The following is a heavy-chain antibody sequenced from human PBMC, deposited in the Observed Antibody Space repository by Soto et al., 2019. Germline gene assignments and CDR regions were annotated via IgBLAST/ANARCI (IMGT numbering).Heavy chain of an antibody. CDR2: TYYRSKWYN. CDR1: GDSVSSNSAA. J-gene: IGHJ4*02. D-gene: IGHD5-18*01. Sequence: SQTLSLTCAISGDSVSSNSAAWNWVRQSPSRGLEWLGRTYYRSKWYNDYATSVNGRVRFNADTSKNQFSLQLNSVTPEDTAVYYCARDLHGYRDHWGQGTPVTAPQ. CDR3: ARDLHGYRDH. V-gene: IGHV6-1*01.